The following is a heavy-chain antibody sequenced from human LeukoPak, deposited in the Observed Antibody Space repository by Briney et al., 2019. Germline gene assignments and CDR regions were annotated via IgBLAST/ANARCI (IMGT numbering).Heavy chain of an antibody. J-gene: IGHJ4*02. Sequence: SETLSLTCAVSGGSISSSDWWSWVRQPPGRGLEWIGKISRSGSTNYNPSLKSRVTMSVDKSQNQFSLKLTSVTAADTAVYYCARDHILGTFPLDSWGQGTLVTVSS. CDR1: GGSISSSDW. CDR3: ARDHILGTFPLDS. CDR2: ISRSGST. D-gene: IGHD3-3*02. V-gene: IGHV4-4*02.